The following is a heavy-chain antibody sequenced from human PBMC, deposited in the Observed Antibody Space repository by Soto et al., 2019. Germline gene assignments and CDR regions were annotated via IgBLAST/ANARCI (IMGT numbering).Heavy chain of an antibody. CDR2: INPNSGGT. V-gene: IGHV1-2*02. Sequence: GASVKVSCKASGYTFTGYYMHWVRQAPGQGLEWMGWINPNSGGTNYAQKFQGRVTMTRDTSISTAYMELSRLRSDDTAVYYCAREEITMIVVVITGFDYWGQGTLVTVS. CDR3: AREEITMIVVVITGFDY. CDR1: GYTFTGYY. J-gene: IGHJ4*02. D-gene: IGHD3-22*01.